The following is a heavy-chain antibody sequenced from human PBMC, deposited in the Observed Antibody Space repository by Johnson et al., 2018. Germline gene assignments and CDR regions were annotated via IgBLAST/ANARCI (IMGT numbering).Heavy chain of an antibody. CDR2: IRTAGVT. D-gene: IGHD2-15*01. Sequence: VQLVESGGGSVQPGGSLRLSCAASGFTFRSYDMHWVRKATGTGLEWVSAIRTAGVTYYPGSVKGRFTISRENANNSLYLQMDSLRVGDTAVFYCERDCSGGGCCGMDVWGKGTTVTVSS. CDR1: GFTFRSYD. J-gene: IGHJ6*04. V-gene: IGHV3-13*01. CDR3: ERDCSGGGCCGMDV.